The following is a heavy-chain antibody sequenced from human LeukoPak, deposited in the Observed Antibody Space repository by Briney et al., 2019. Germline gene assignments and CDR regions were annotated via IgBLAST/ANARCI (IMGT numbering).Heavy chain of an antibody. CDR2: NLGRCDRT. CDR1: GLTFSRYA. J-gene: IGHJ4*02. V-gene: IGHV3-23*01. D-gene: IGHD3-22*01. Sequence: GGSLRLPCAASGLTFSRYAMRWVRQAPGEGLEWVSDNLGRCDRTHYAHSVKRRFTISRDNPKIAVYLQMNSMTAADTAVYYCAKLILIRAYDSGQGTLVSVSS. CDR3: AKLILIRAYD.